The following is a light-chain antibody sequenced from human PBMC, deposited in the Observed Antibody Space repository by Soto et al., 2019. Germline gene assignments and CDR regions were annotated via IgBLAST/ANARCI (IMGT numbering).Light chain of an antibody. CDR1: QSISGT. CDR3: QKYNNWPWT. J-gene: IGKJ1*01. Sequence: ELVMTQSPATLSLSPWGSATLSCRASQSISGTLAWYQQKPGQAPRILIYGESTRATSLPDRFSGSGSGTDFNLTISSLQSEDFAVYYCQKYNNWPWTCGQGTKVDIK. CDR2: GES. V-gene: IGKV3-15*01.